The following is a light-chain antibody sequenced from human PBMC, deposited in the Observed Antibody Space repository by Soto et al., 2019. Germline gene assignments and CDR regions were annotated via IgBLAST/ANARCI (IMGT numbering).Light chain of an antibody. V-gene: IGKV1-5*03. J-gene: IGKJ2*01. CDR2: KAS. CDR3: QQYNSYSRYT. Sequence: DIQMTQSPSTLPASVGDRVTITCRASQSISSWLAWYQQKPGKAPKLLIYKASSLESGVPSRFSGSGSGTEFTLTISSLQPDDFATYYCQQYNSYSRYTFGQGTKPEIK. CDR1: QSISSW.